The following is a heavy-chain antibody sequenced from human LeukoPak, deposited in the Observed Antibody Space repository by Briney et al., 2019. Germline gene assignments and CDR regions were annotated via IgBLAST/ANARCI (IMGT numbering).Heavy chain of an antibody. J-gene: IGHJ3*02. CDR3: ARASFYYGSGSYYYAFDI. D-gene: IGHD3-10*01. CDR1: GGSFSSYY. V-gene: IGHV4-59*01. CDR2: IYDSGST. Sequence: PSETLSLTCAVYGGSFSSYYWSWIRLPPGKGLEWIGYIYDSGSTNYNPSLKSRVTISVDTSKNQFSLKLSSVTAADTAVYYCARASFYYGSGSYYYAFDIWGQGTMVTVSS.